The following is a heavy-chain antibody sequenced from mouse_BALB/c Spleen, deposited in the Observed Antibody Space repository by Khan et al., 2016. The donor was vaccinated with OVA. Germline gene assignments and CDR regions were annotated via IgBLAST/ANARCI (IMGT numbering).Heavy chain of an antibody. J-gene: IGHJ2*01. CDR1: GYTFINYW. V-gene: IGHV1-7*01. CDR2: INPSTGYS. D-gene: IGHD1-1*02. Sequence: QVQLQQSGAELAKPGASVKMSCKASGYTFINYWIIWVKQRPGQGLEWIGYINPSTGYSEYNQNFKDKATLTADKSSSTAYMQLSSLTSEDAAVYYCARRGLRWDFDYWGQGTTPTVSS. CDR3: ARRGLRWDFDY.